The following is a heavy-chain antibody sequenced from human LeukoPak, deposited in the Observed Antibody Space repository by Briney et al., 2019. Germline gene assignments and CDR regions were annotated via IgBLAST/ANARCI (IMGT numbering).Heavy chain of an antibody. V-gene: IGHV4-39*01. CDR3: ARRYYDSSGFDAFDI. CDR2: IYYSGST. Sequence: SETLSLTCTVSGGSISSSSYYWGWIRQPPGKGLEWIGSIYYSGSTYYNPSLKSRVTISVDTSKNQFSLKPSSVTAADTAVYYCARRYYDSSGFDAFDIWGQGTMVTVSS. CDR1: GGSISSSSYY. J-gene: IGHJ3*02. D-gene: IGHD3-22*01.